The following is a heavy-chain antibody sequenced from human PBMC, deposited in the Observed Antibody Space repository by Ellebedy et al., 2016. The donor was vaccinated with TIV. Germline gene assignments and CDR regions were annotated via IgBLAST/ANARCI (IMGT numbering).Heavy chain of an antibody. CDR2: ISSNGGST. D-gene: IGHD3-16*01. CDR1: GFTFSSYA. CDR3: ARPSWGDYVWDRNDAFDI. V-gene: IGHV3-64*01. Sequence: GESLKISCAASGFTFSSYAMHWVRQAPGKGLEYVSAISSNGGSTYYANSVKGRFTISRDNSKNTLYLQMGSLRAEDMAVYYCARPSWGDYVWDRNDAFDIWGQGTMVTVSS. J-gene: IGHJ3*02.